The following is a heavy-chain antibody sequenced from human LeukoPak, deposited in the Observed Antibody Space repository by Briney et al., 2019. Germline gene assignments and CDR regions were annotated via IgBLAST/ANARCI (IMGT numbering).Heavy chain of an antibody. CDR3: AKWGDYDVLTGYYDPDY. J-gene: IGHJ4*02. CDR1: GFTFSNYA. V-gene: IGHV3-23*01. CDR2: ITGSGGIT. Sequence: GGSLRLSCVASGFTFSNYAMSWVRQAPGKGLEWVSAITGSGGITYYADSVKGGFTISRDNSKNTLYLQMNSLRAEDTAVYYCAKWGDYDVLTGYYDPDYWGQGTLVTVSS. D-gene: IGHD3-9*01.